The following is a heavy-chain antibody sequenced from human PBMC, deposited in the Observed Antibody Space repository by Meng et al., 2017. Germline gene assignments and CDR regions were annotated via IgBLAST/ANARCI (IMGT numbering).Heavy chain of an antibody. CDR1: GGSFSGYY. V-gene: IGHV4-34*01. D-gene: IGHD3-10*01. J-gene: IGHJ4*02. CDR3: ARGRLRAYGSGSPEDY. Sequence: QSQQGAAGLLTPSWNLAPTCASYGGSFSGYYWSSIRQPPEKGLEWIGDIHNSGSTNYTPSLQSRVTISVDTSTNQFSLKLSSVTAADTAVYYCARGRLRAYGSGSPEDYWGQGTLVTVSS. CDR2: IHNSGST.